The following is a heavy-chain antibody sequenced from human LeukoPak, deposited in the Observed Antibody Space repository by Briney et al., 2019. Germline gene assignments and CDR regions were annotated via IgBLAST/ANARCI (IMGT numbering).Heavy chain of an antibody. Sequence: ASVKVSCKASGYTFTGYYMHWVRQAPGQGLEWMGWINPNSGGTYYAQKFQGRVTMTRDTSISTAYMELSRLRSDDAAVYYCAREPRIVVVPAAIDYWGQGTLVTVSS. V-gene: IGHV1-2*02. CDR1: GYTFTGYY. CDR3: AREPRIVVVPAAIDY. D-gene: IGHD2-2*01. CDR2: INPNSGGT. J-gene: IGHJ4*02.